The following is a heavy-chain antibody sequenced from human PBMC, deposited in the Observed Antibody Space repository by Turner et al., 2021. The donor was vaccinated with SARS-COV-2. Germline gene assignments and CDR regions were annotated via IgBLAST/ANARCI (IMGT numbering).Heavy chain of an antibody. Sequence: QVQLQESGQGLVKPSQTLSRTCTVSGGSISSGGYNWSWIRQHPGRGLKWIGNIYYSGRTYYNSSLKSRVTISVDTSKNQVSLKLSSATAADTAVYYCAGQLWLRGAFDLWGQGTMVTVSS. CDR3: AGQLWLRGAFDL. D-gene: IGHD5-18*01. CDR1: GGSISSGGYN. CDR2: IYYSGRT. J-gene: IGHJ3*01. V-gene: IGHV4-31*03.